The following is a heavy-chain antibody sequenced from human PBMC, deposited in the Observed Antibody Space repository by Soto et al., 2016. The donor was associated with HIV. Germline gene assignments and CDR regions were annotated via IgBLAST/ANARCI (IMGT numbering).Heavy chain of an antibody. V-gene: IGHV4-31*03. D-gene: IGHD6-6*01. Sequence: QVQLQESGPGLVKPSQTLSLTCTVSSGSITNDGHYWSWIRQVPGKGLEWIGYIHYSGTTSYNPSLKSRVVISVDTSKEPVLPEDEVXDGRGHGIYYCARDRRWQLVQDYYYYSDVVGQWVPR. CDR2: IHYSGTT. CDR3: ARDRRWQLVQDYYYYSDV. CDR1: SGSITNDGHY. J-gene: IGHJ6*03.